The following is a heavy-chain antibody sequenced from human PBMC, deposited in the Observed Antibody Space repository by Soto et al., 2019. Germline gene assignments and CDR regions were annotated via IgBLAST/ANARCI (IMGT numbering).Heavy chain of an antibody. J-gene: IGHJ4*02. CDR3: ARVHGNFWSGYYKGFGY. D-gene: IGHD3-3*01. V-gene: IGHV6-1*01. CDR1: GDSVSSNSAA. CDR2: TYYRSKWYN. Sequence: SQTLSLTCAISGDSVSSNSAAWNWIRQSPSRGLEWLGRTYYRSKWYNDYAVSVKSRITINPDTSKNQFSLQLNSVTPEDTAVYYCARVHGNFWSGYYKGFGYWGQGTLVTVAS.